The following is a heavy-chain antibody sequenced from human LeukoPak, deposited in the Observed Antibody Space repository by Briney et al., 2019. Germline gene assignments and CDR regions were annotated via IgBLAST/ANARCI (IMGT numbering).Heavy chain of an antibody. CDR2: IYYSGTT. V-gene: IGHV4-59*08. J-gene: IGHJ4*02. CDR3: ARRSCSGGSCPNDY. D-gene: IGHD2-15*01. Sequence: SETLSLTCTVSGGSINTYYWSWIRQTPGKGLEWIGYIYYSGTTNYNPSLKNRVTISVDTSKNQFSLKLSSVTAADTAVYYCARRSCSGGSCPNDYWGQGTLVTVSS. CDR1: GGSINTYY.